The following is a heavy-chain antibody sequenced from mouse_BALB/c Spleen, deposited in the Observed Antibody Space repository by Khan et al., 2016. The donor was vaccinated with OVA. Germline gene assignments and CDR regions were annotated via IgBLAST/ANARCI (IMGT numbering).Heavy chain of an antibody. D-gene: IGHD1-1*01. J-gene: IGHJ3*01. V-gene: IGHV9-1*02. CDR3: TRGRNYYGSWFAY. Sequence: QLQLVQSGPELKKPGETVKISCKASGYTFTNYGMNWVKQAPGKALKWMGWINTYTGEPTYADDFKGRFAFSLETSASTAYLQINNLKNEDMATYFCTRGRNYYGSWFAYWGQGTLVTVSA. CDR2: INTYTGEP. CDR1: GYTFTNYG.